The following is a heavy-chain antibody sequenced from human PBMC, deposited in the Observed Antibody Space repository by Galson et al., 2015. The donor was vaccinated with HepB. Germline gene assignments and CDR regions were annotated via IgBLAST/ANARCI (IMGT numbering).Heavy chain of an antibody. D-gene: IGHD5-12*01. J-gene: IGHJ4*02. CDR3: TGGYDYTGFDY. V-gene: IGHV1-69*06. CDR2: IIPIFGTA. CDR1: GYTFTSFA. Sequence: SVKVSCKASGYTFTSFAISWVRQAPGQGLEWMGGIIPIFGTANYAQKFQGRVTITADKSTSTAYMELSSLRSEDTAVYYCTGGYDYTGFDYWGQGTLVTVSS.